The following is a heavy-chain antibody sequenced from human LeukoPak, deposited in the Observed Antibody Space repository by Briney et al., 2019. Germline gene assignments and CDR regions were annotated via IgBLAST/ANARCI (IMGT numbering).Heavy chain of an antibody. D-gene: IGHD5-18*01. V-gene: IGHV3-7*01. CDR2: INQDASAK. Sequence: PGRSLRLSCAASGFTFSNAWMSCVRQAPGKGLEWVANINQDASAKSYVDSVRGRFTISRDDAKNSLHLQMNSLRAEDTAVYYCARDLYSYGANQDDYWGQGILVTVSS. J-gene: IGHJ4*02. CDR1: GFTFSNAW. CDR3: ARDLYSYGANQDDY.